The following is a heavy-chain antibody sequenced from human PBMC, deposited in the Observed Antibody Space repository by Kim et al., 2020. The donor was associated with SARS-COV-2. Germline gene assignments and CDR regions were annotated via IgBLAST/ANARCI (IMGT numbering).Heavy chain of an antibody. CDR1: GFTVSSNY. Sequence: GGSLRLSCAASGFTVSSNYMSWVRQAPGKGLEWVSVIYSGGSTYYADSVKGRFTISRDNSKNTLYLQMNSLRAEDTAVYYCAREAYSSSWPTYYYYGMDVWGQGTTVTVSS. CDR3: AREAYSSSWPTYYYYGMDV. D-gene: IGHD6-13*01. V-gene: IGHV3-66*01. J-gene: IGHJ6*02. CDR2: IYSGGST.